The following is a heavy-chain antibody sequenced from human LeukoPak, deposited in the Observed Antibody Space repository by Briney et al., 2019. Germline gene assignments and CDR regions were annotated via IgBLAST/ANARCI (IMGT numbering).Heavy chain of an antibody. J-gene: IGHJ4*02. CDR2: ISGSGGST. Sequence: GGSLRLSCGASGFTFSNYGMSWVRQAPGKGLEWVSGISGSGGSTYYADSVKGRFTISRDNSKNTLYLQMNSLRAEDTAVYYCAKDHLRYCSGGSCYSWDYWGQGTLVTVSS. D-gene: IGHD2-15*01. CDR3: AKDHLRYCSGGSCYSWDY. CDR1: GFTFSNYG. V-gene: IGHV3-23*01.